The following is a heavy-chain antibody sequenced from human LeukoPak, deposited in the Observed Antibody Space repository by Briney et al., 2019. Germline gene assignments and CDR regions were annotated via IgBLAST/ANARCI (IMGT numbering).Heavy chain of an antibody. CDR1: GFTFSSYW. J-gene: IGHJ3*02. V-gene: IGHV3-7*01. D-gene: IGHD2-2*01. Sequence: GGSLRLSCAASGFTFSSYWMSWVRQAPGKGLEWVANIKQDGSEKYYVDSVKGRFTISRDNAKNSLYLQMNSLRAEDTAVYYCARDLGCSSTSCAPVGIWGQGTMVTVSS. CDR2: IKQDGSEK. CDR3: ARDLGCSSTSCAPVGI.